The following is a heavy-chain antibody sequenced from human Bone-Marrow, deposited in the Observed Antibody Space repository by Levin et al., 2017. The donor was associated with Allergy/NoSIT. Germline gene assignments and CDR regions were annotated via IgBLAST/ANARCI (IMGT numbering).Heavy chain of an antibody. CDR3: AHRSGYYGPGSYYDY. V-gene: IGHV2-5*02. J-gene: IGHJ4*02. CDR1: GFSLSTREMG. CDR2: IYWDDDK. Sequence: SGPTLVKPTQTLTLTCTFSGFSLSTREMGVGWIRQPPGKALEWVALIYWDDDKRYSPPLKSRLTITKNTSKNQVVLTMTNMDPVDTATYYCAHRSGYYGPGSYYDYWGQGTLVTVSS. D-gene: IGHD3-10*01.